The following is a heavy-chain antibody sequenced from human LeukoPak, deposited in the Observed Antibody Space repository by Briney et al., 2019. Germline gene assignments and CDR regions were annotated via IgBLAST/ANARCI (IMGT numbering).Heavy chain of an antibody. J-gene: IGHJ4*02. CDR1: GYTFTGSY. CDR2: TNPSTGGT. V-gene: IGHV1-2*02. CDR3: ARGGAFCSITTCHEFDH. D-gene: IGHD2-2*01. Sequence: ASVKVSCKTSGYTFTGSYLHWVRQVPGQGLEWMGWTNPSTGGTKSAQQFEGRVTMTRDTSNTTGYLELRSLRLDDTATYYCARGGAFCSITTCHEFDHWGQGTLVVVSS.